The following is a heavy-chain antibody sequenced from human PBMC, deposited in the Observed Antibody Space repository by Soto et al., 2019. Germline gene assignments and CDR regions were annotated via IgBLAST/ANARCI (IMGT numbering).Heavy chain of an antibody. D-gene: IGHD6-13*01. V-gene: IGHV1-46*01. Sequence: ASVKVSCKASGYTFTSYYMHWVRQAPGQGLEWKGIINPSGGSTSYAQKFQGRVTMTRDTSTSTVYMELSSLRSEDTAVYYCARDPSPIIAAAGPDYWGQGTLVTVSS. CDR2: INPSGGST. CDR3: ARDPSPIIAAAGPDY. J-gene: IGHJ4*02. CDR1: GYTFTSYY.